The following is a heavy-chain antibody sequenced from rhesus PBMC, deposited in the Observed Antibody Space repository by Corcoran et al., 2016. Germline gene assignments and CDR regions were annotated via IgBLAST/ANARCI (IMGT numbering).Heavy chain of an antibody. D-gene: IGHD1-44*02. CDR2: ISDVGSST. CDR3: ASSSVGATHFDY. CDR1: GDSISRCF. J-gene: IGHJ4*01. Sequence: QLQLQASGPGLVKPSETLSVTCAVSGDSISRCFCTWIRQSPGRGLEWIGCISDVGSSTNYNPSLKSRVNLSVNTSKNQFSLKLTSVTAADTAVYDCASSSVGATHFDYWGQGVLVTVSS. V-gene: IGHV4-169*02.